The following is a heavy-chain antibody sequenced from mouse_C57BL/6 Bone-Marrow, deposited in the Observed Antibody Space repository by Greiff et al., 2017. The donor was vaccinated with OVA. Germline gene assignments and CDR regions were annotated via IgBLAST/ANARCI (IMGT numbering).Heavy chain of an antibody. J-gene: IGHJ3*01. CDR1: GFNIKNTY. CDR2: LDPAPGHT. CDR3: ARGKGTWFAY. V-gene: IGHV14-3*01. Sequence: EVQGVESVAELVRPGASVKLSCTASGFNIKNTYMPWVKQRPDQCLEWIGRLDPAPGHTQYSPKVPGKATITADTSSNTAYLQLSSLTSEDTAIYYCARGKGTWFAYWGQGTLVTVSA.